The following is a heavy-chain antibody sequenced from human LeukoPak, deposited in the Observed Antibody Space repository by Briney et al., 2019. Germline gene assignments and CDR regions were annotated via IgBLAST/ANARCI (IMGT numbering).Heavy chain of an antibody. CDR1: GFTFSSYA. CDR2: ISGSSIST. Sequence: GGSLRLSCAASGFTFSSYAMSWVRQASGKGLEWVSAISGSSISTYYADSVKGRFTISRDNSKNTLYLQMNSLRAEDTAVYYCAKDHDPNYYDSSYFDYWGQGTLVTVSS. J-gene: IGHJ4*02. V-gene: IGHV3-23*01. D-gene: IGHD3-22*01. CDR3: AKDHDPNYYDSSYFDY.